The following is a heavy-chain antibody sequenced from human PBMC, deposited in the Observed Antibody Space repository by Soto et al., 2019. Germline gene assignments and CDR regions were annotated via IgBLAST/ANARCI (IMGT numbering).Heavy chain of an antibody. CDR3: ARDYRTAMAPGWFDP. CDR2: IWYDGSNK. J-gene: IGHJ5*02. V-gene: IGHV3-33*01. CDR1: GFTFSSYG. Sequence: PGGSLRLSCAASGFTFSSYGMHWVRQAPGKGLEWVAVIWYDGSNKYYADSVKGRFTISRDNSKNTLYLQMNSLRAEDTAVYYCARDYRTAMAPGWFDPWGQGTLVTV. D-gene: IGHD5-18*01.